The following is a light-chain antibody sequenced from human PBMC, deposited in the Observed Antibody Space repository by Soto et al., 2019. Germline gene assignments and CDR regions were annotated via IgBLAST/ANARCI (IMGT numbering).Light chain of an antibody. V-gene: IGLV1-44*01. CDR2: GNN. CDR3: ATWDDSLDVHV. Sequence: QSVLTQPPSASGTPGQTITISCSGGSSNIGINTVSWYEHLPGTAPRLLIYGNNQRPSGVPDRFSGSKSVTSASLAISGLQSEDEAHYYCATWDDSLDVHVFGTGTKLTVL. J-gene: IGLJ1*01. CDR1: SSNIGINT.